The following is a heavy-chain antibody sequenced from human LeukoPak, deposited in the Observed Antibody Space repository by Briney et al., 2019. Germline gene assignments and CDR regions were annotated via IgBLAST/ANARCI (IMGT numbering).Heavy chain of an antibody. Sequence: PGGSLRLSCAASGFTFSSYAMSWVRQAPGKGLEWVSAISGSGGSTYYADSVKGRFTISRDNSKNTLYLQVNSLRAEDTAVYYCAKRQQLVLPYNWFDPWGQGTLVTVSS. CDR2: ISGSGGST. V-gene: IGHV3-23*01. CDR3: AKRQQLVLPYNWFDP. D-gene: IGHD6-13*01. J-gene: IGHJ5*02. CDR1: GFTFSSYA.